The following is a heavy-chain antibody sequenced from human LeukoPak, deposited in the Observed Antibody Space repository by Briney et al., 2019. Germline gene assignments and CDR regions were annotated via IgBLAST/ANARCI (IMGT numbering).Heavy chain of an antibody. V-gene: IGHV1-2*02. D-gene: IGHD2-8*01. J-gene: IGHJ4*02. CDR3: ARLYCPNGVCPGL. CDR1: GYTFTGYY. Sequence: GASVKVSCTASGYTFTGYYMHWVRQAPGQGLEWMGWINPNSGGTNYAQKFQGRVTMTRDTSISTAYMELSRLRSDDTAVYYCARLYCPNGVCPGLWGQGTLVTVSS. CDR2: INPNSGGT.